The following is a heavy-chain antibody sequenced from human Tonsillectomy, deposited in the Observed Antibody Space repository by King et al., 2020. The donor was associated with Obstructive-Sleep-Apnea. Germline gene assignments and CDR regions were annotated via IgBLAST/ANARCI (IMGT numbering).Heavy chain of an antibody. CDR1: GFTFSSYG. CDR2: ISYDGSNK. D-gene: IGHD3-9*01. CDR3: AKERALYYDILTGPGPVFDY. Sequence: VQLVESGGGVVQPGRSLRLSCAASGFTFSSYGMHWVRQAPGKGLEWVAVISYDGSNKYYADSVKGRFTISRDNSKNTLYLQMNSLRAEDTAVYYCAKERALYYDILTGPGPVFDYWGQGTLVTVSS. V-gene: IGHV3-30*18. J-gene: IGHJ4*02.